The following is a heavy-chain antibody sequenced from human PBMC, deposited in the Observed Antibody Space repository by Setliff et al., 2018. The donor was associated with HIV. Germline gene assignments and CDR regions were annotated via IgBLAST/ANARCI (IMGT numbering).Heavy chain of an antibody. CDR3: ARGDFALGQ. CDR2: IIPIFGTA. CDR1: GDTFSNYA. J-gene: IGHJ4*02. V-gene: IGHV1-69*06. Sequence: SVKVSCKASGDTFSNYAISWVRQAPGQGLEWMGGIIPIFGTANYAQKFEGRVTITADKSTSTAYMEVNSLRFEDTAVYYCARGDFALGQWGQGTLVTVSS. D-gene: IGHD3-3*01.